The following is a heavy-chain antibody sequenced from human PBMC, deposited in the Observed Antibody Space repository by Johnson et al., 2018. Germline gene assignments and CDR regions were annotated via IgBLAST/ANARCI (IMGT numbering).Heavy chain of an antibody. Sequence: QVQLVESGGSVVQAGMSPSLSCAASEFTVTRHGMHWILEWVAILLFDGNNEDYRDSLRGRFTISRDNTKNTLYLQMNSLRADDPARYYCVKDWSGGTCASTCLGYWGQGTLVTVSS. CDR1: EFTVTRHG. CDR3: VKDWSGGTCASTCLGY. J-gene: IGHJ4*02. D-gene: IGHD2-15*01. V-gene: IGHV3-30*18. CDR2: LLFDGNNE.